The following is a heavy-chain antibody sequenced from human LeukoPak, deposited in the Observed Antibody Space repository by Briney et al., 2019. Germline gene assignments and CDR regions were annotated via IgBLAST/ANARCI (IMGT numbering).Heavy chain of an antibody. CDR2: ISYDGSNK. D-gene: IGHD6-19*01. CDR1: GFTFSSYG. J-gene: IGHJ4*02. CDR3: AKAGSSGWYWGDY. V-gene: IGHV3-30*18. Sequence: GRSLRLSCAVSGFTFSSYGMHGVRQAPGKGLEWVALISYDGSNKYYADSVKGRFTISRDNSKNTLSLQMNSLRAEDTGVYYCAKAGSSGWYWGDYWGQGTLVTVSS.